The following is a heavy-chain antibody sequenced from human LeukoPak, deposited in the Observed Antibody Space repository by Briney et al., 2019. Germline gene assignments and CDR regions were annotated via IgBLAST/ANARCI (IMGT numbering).Heavy chain of an antibody. CDR3: ARGVVPAAMRYWYFDL. CDR2: ISGSGGST. V-gene: IGHV3-23*01. D-gene: IGHD2-2*01. CDR1: GFTFSSYA. Sequence: GGSLRLSCAASGFTFSSYAMSWVRQAPGKGLEGVSAISGSGGSTYYADSVKGRFTISRDNSKNTLYLQMNSLRAEDTAVYYCARGVVPAAMRYWYFDLWGRGTLVTVSS. J-gene: IGHJ2*01.